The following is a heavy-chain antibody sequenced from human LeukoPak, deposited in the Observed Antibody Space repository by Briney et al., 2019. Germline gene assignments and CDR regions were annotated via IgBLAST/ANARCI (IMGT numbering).Heavy chain of an antibody. J-gene: IGHJ4*02. D-gene: IGHD1-7*01. CDR3: MRDKLELRQFDY. Sequence: GGSLRLSCAASGFTFSSYGMHWVRQAPGKGLEWVGRIKSKTDGDTTDYAAPVKGRFTISRDESKDTLYLQMSSLKAEDTAVYYCMRDKLELRQFDYWGQGTLVTVSS. V-gene: IGHV3-15*01. CDR2: IKSKTDGDTT. CDR1: GFTFSSYG.